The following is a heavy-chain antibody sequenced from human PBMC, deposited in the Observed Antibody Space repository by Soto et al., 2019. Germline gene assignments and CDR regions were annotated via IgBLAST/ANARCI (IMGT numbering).Heavy chain of an antibody. V-gene: IGHV1-69*12. CDR2: IIPIFGTA. Sequence: QVQLVQSGAEVKKPGSSVKVSCKASGGTFSSYAISWVRQAPGQGLEWMGGIIPIFGTANYAQKFQGRVTITADESASTADMELGSRRSEDTAVYYCARAMARMGGDQDYGDYWGQGTLVTVSS. D-gene: IGHD3-10*01. CDR1: GGTFSSYA. CDR3: ARAMARMGGDQDYGDY. J-gene: IGHJ4*02.